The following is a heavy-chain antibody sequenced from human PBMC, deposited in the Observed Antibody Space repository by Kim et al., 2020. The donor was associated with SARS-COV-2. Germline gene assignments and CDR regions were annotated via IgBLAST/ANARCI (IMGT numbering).Heavy chain of an antibody. Sequence: SETLSLTCAVYGGSFSGYYWSWIRQPPGKGLEWIGEINHSGSTNYNPSLKSRVTISVDTSKNQFSLKLSSVTAADTAVYYCARGRVWFGELRWFDPWGQGTLVTVSS. D-gene: IGHD3-10*01. V-gene: IGHV4-34*01. CDR3: ARGRVWFGELRWFDP. J-gene: IGHJ5*02. CDR2: INHSGST. CDR1: GGSFSGYY.